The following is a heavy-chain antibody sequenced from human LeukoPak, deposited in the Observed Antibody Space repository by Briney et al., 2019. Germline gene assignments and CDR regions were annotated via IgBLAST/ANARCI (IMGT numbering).Heavy chain of an antibody. CDR3: ARQGYSSGWDATDY. Sequence: PSETLSLTCTVSGGSISSSSYYWGWIRQPPGKGLEWIGSIYYSGSTYYNPSLKSRVTISVDTSKNQFSLKLSSVTAADTAVYYRARQGYSSGWDATDYWGQGTLVTVSS. V-gene: IGHV4-39*01. D-gene: IGHD6-19*01. CDR2: IYYSGST. J-gene: IGHJ4*02. CDR1: GGSISSSSYY.